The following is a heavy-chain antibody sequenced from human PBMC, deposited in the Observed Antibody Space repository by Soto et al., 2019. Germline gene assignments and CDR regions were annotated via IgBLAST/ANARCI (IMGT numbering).Heavy chain of an antibody. CDR2: ISGDGRTT. CDR1: GFPLRNYW. CDR3: ARGVPNCSSSSCYFDF. D-gene: IGHD2-2*01. Sequence: LRLSCAASGFPLRNYWMHWVRQAPGKGLVWVSRISGDGRTTSHADSVKGRFTISRDNAKNTLYLQMNSLRVEDTAVYYCARGVPNCSSSSCYFDFWGQGILVTVSS. J-gene: IGHJ4*02. V-gene: IGHV3-74*01.